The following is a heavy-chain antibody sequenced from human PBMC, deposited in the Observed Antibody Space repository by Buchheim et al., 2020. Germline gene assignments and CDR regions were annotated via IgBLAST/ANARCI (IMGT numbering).Heavy chain of an antibody. CDR3: ARETHRITIFGVVPGGFDP. J-gene: IGHJ5*02. Sequence: QVQLVESGGGVVQPGRSLRLSCAASGFTFSSYGMHWVRQAPGKGLEWVAVIWYDGSNKYYADSVKGRFTISRDNSKNTLYLQMNSLRAEDTAVYYCARETHRITIFGVVPGGFDPWGQGTL. CDR1: GFTFSSYG. D-gene: IGHD3-3*01. V-gene: IGHV3-33*01. CDR2: IWYDGSNK.